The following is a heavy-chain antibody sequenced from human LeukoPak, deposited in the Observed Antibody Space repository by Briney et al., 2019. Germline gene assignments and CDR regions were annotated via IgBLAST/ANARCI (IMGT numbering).Heavy chain of an antibody. V-gene: IGHV1-69*05. Sequence: SVKVSCKASGGTFISYAVSWVRQAPGQGVEWMGGIIPIFGTANYAQKFQGRVTITTDESTSTAYMELSSLRSEDTAVYYCARLTTVTNNWFDPWGQGTLVTVSS. CDR2: IIPIFGTA. D-gene: IGHD4-17*01. CDR1: GGTFISYA. J-gene: IGHJ5*02. CDR3: ARLTTVTNNWFDP.